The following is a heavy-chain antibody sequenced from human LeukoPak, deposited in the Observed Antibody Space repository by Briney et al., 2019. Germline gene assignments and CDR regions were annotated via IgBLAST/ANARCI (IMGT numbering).Heavy chain of an antibody. CDR1: GYTFTSYD. CDR2: MNPNSGNT. J-gene: IGHJ3*02. CDR3: ARGVRIRIRSARSGYAFDI. D-gene: IGHD3-3*01. V-gene: IGHV1-8*01. Sequence: ASVKVSCKASGYTFTSYDINWVRQATGQGLEWMGWMNPNSGNTGYAQKFQGRVTMTRNTSISTAYMELSSLRSEDTAVYYCARGVRIRIRSARSGYAFDIWGQGTMVTVSS.